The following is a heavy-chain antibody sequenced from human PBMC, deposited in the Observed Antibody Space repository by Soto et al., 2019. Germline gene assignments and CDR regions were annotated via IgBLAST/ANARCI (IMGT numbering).Heavy chain of an antibody. CDR3: ATYTVTAYYFDY. D-gene: IGHD2-21*02. CDR1: GGSISSGDYY. CDR2: IYYSGST. Sequence: SETLSLTCTVSGGSISSGDYYWSWIRQPPGKGLEWIGYIYYSGSTYYNPSLKSRVTISVDTSKNQFPLKLSSVTAADTAVYYCATYTVTAYYFDYWGQGTLVTVSS. J-gene: IGHJ4*02. V-gene: IGHV4-30-4*01.